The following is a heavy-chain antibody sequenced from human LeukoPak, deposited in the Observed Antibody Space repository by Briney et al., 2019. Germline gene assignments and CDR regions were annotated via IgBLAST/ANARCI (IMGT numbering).Heavy chain of an antibody. D-gene: IGHD2-2*01. V-gene: IGHV3-30*02. CDR2: LRYDGSNK. Sequence: GGSLRLSCAASGFTVIRGGNHGFRQAPGKGLEWVAFLRYDGSNKYYADSVKGRFTISIDNSKNTLYLQMNSLSTEDTAVYYCARRGCCRTTNCYEPIDYWGQGILVTVSS. J-gene: IGHJ4*02. CDR3: ARRGCCRTTNCYEPIDY. CDR1: GFTVIRGG.